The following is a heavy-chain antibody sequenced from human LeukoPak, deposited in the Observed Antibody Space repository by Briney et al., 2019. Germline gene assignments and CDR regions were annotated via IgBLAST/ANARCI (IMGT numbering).Heavy chain of an antibody. CDR2: IYTSGST. V-gene: IGHV4-4*07. J-gene: IGHJ3*02. CDR3: ASLPRGYSYGYGDAFDI. Sequence: PSETLSLTCTVSGGSISSYYWSWIRQPAGKGLEWIGRIYTSGSTNYNPSLKSRVTMSVDTSKNQFSLKLSSVTAADTAVYYCASLPRGYSYGYGDAFDIWGQGTMVTVSS. CDR1: GGSISSYY. D-gene: IGHD5-18*01.